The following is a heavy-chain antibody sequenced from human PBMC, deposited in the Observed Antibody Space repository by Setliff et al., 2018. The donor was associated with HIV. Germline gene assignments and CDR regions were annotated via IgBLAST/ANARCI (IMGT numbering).Heavy chain of an antibody. CDR2: VHYSGST. Sequence: PSETLSLTCAVSGYSISSGYYWGWIRQPPGKGLEWIGSVHYSGSTYYNPSLKSRGTISVDTSKNQFSLKLSSVTAADAAVYYCARESYFYYFDYWGQGTLVTSPQ. CDR3: ARESYFYYFDY. D-gene: IGHD3-10*01. V-gene: IGHV4-38-2*02. J-gene: IGHJ4*02. CDR1: GYSISSGYY.